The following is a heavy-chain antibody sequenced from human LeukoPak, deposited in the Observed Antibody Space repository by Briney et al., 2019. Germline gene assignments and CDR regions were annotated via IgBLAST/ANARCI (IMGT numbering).Heavy chain of an antibody. D-gene: IGHD6-19*01. Sequence: GGSLRLSCAATGFTFSNYDMNWVRQAPGKGLEWVSAISASGSFIYYADSVKGRFTISRDNSKNTLYLQMNSLRTGDTAVYYCAKESGYSRGWDNFDFWGQGTLVTVSS. CDR2: ISASGSFI. CDR3: AKESGYSRGWDNFDF. J-gene: IGHJ4*02. CDR1: GFTFSNYD. V-gene: IGHV3-23*01.